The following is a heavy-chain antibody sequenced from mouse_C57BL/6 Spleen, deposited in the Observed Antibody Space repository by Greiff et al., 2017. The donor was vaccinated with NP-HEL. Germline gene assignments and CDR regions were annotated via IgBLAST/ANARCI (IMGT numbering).Heavy chain of an antibody. Sequence: EVKLVASGGGLVKPGGSLKLSCAASGFTFSDYGMHWVRQAPEKGLEWVAYISSGSSTIYYADTVKGRFTISRDNAKNTLFLQMTSLRSEDTAMYYCARSGSYYSNPWFAYWGQGTLVTVSA. V-gene: IGHV5-17*01. D-gene: IGHD2-5*01. CDR1: GFTFSDYG. J-gene: IGHJ3*01. CDR3: ARSGSYYSNPWFAY. CDR2: ISSGSSTI.